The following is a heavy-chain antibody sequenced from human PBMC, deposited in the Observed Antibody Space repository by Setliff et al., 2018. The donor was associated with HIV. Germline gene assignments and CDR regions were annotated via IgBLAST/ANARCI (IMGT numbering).Heavy chain of an antibody. CDR3: ARLIHTGLLYFDY. V-gene: IGHV4-4*09. CDR1: GVSISGHF. J-gene: IGHJ4*02. CDR2: IYTSGTT. D-gene: IGHD2-8*02. Sequence: LSLTCFVSGVSISGHFWGWIRQPPGKGLEWIGYIYTSGTTEYNPSLDGRVTISVDTSRDQFFLNLRSVTAADTALHFCARLIHTGLLYFDYWGLGMLVTVSS.